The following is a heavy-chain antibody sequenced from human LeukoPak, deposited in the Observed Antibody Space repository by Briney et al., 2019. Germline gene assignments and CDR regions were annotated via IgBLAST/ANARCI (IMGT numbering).Heavy chain of an antibody. CDR1: GYTFTSFV. D-gene: IGHD3-3*01. CDR2: VNTITGNP. CDR3: ARDQDFRNGQYRRDFDY. V-gene: IGHV7-4-1*02. J-gene: IGHJ4*02. Sequence: GASVKVSCKASGYTFTSFVINWVRLAPGQGPEWMGWVNTITGNPTYAQGFTGRFVFSLDTSVSTAYLQINNLKADDTAVYYCARDQDFRNGQYRRDFDYWGQGTLVTVSS.